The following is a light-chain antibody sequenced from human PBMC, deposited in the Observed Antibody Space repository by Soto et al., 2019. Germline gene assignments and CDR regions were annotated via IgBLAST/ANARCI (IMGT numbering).Light chain of an antibody. CDR1: QSISGH. CDR2: ATS. Sequence: DIQMTQSPSSLTASVGDRVTITCRASQSISGHLNWYQHKPGKAPELLIYATSTLHIGVPSRFSGSGSGTDFSLTISSLQPEDFATYYCQQSYSSPRFTFXPGTRWIS. CDR3: QQSYSSPRFT. J-gene: IGKJ3*01. V-gene: IGKV1-39*01.